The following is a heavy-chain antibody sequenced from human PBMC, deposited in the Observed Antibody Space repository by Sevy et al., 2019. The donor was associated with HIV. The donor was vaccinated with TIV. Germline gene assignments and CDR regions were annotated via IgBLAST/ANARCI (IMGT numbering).Heavy chain of an antibody. CDR3: ARGARGYSGYDSYYFDY. J-gene: IGHJ4*02. CDR2: IIPIFGTA. V-gene: IGHV1-69*13. D-gene: IGHD5-12*01. Sequence: ASVKVSCKASGGTFSSYASSWVRQAPGQGLEWMGGIIPIFGTANYAQKFQGRVTITADESTSTAYMELSSLRSEDTAVYYCARGARGYSGYDSYYFDYWGQGTLVTVSS. CDR1: GGTFSSYA.